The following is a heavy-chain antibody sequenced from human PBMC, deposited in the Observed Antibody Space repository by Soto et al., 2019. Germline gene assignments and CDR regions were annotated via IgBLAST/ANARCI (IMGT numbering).Heavy chain of an antibody. J-gene: IGHJ4*02. CDR2: ISAFNGET. V-gene: IGHV1-18*01. Sequence: ASVKVSCKASGFTFSDYGFSWVRQAPGRGLEWMGWISAFNGETNYTQKSEGRVAMTTDAATTTAYMELRSLTVDDSAVYYCVRDQQWLLPVPLNFDYWGQGTVVTVSS. CDR3: VRDQQWLLPVPLNFDY. D-gene: IGHD6-19*01. CDR1: GFTFSDYG.